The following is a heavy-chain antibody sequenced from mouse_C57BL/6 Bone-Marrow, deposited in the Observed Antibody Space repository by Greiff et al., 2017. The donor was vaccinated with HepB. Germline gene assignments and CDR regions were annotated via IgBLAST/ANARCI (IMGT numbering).Heavy chain of an antibody. CDR1: GFNIKDYY. Sequence: VQLQQSGAELVRPGASVKLSCTASGFNIKDYYMHWVKQRPEQGLEWIGRIDPEDGDTEYAPKFQGKATMTADTSSNTAYLQLSSLTSEDTAVYYCTSIGYFYAMDDWGQGTSVTVSS. CDR2: IDPEDGDT. D-gene: IGHD2-3*01. V-gene: IGHV14-1*01. CDR3: TSIGYFYAMDD. J-gene: IGHJ4*01.